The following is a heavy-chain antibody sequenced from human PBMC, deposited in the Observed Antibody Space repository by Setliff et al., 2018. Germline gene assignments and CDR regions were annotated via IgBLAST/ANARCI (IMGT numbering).Heavy chain of an antibody. D-gene: IGHD4-17*01. CDR3: ARQDFGDYRVLTS. V-gene: IGHV5-51*01. Sequence: PGESLTISCKVSGYSFTNYWIVWVRQMPGKGLEWMGIIYPGDSDTRYSPSFQGQVTISADKSISTAYLQWDSLKASDTAMYYCARQDFGDYRVLTSWGQGTLVTVSS. J-gene: IGHJ4*02. CDR2: IYPGDSDT. CDR1: GYSFTNYW.